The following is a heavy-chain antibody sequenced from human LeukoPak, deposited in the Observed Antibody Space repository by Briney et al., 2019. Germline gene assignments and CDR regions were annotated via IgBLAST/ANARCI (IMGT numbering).Heavy chain of an antibody. CDR1: GFTFSTYA. V-gene: IGHV3-23*01. D-gene: IGHD2-2*01. CDR3: AKGGSPSCYSSSGY. Sequence: GGSLRLSCAASGFTFSTYAMSWVRQAPGKGLEWVSAICGSDGSRYYADSVKGRFTISRDNSKNTLYLQMNSLRGEDTAVYYCAKGGSPSCYSSSGYWGQGALVTVSS. J-gene: IGHJ4*02. CDR2: ICGSDGSR.